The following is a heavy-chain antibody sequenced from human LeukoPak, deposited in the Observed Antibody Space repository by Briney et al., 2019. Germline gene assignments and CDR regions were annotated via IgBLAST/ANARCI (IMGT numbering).Heavy chain of an antibody. CDR2: IFYSGST. J-gene: IGHJ4*02. Sequence: PSETLSLTCTVSGASISSYYWSWIRQPPGKGLEWIGYIFYSGSTDYNPSLKSRVTISVDTSNNQFSLKLTSVTAADTAVYYCARHIISTSGMAAPDYWGQGTLVTVSS. D-gene: IGHD3-10*01. V-gene: IGHV4-59*08. CDR1: GASISSYY. CDR3: ARHIISTSGMAAPDY.